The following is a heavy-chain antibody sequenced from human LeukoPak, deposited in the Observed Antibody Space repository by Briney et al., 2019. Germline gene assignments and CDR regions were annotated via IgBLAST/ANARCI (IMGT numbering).Heavy chain of an antibody. V-gene: IGHV3-21*01. J-gene: IGHJ6*03. CDR1: GFTFSSYS. Sequence: GGSLRLSCAASGFTFSSYSMNWVRQAPGKGLEWVSSISSSSSYIYYADSVKGRFTIPRDNAKNSLYLQMNSLRAEDTAVYYCARDSQLLYYMDVWGKGTTVTVSS. CDR2: ISSSSSYI. D-gene: IGHD2/OR15-2a*01. CDR3: ARDSQLLYYMDV.